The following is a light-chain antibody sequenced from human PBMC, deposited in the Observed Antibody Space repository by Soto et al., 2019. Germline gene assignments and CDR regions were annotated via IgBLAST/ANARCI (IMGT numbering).Light chain of an antibody. J-gene: IGLJ1*01. Sequence: QSALTQPASVSGSPGQSITISCTGTSSDIGSYNYVSWYQQHPGKAPKLMIYDVNNRPSGVSNRFSGSKSGNTASLTISGLQADDEADYYCSSYTGSSTPYVFGTGTKLTVL. CDR3: SSYTGSSTPYV. V-gene: IGLV2-14*01. CDR2: DVN. CDR1: SSDIGSYNY.